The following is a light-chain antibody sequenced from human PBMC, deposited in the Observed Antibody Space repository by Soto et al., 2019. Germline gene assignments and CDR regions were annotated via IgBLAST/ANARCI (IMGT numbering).Light chain of an antibody. J-gene: IGKJ1*01. CDR1: QGISNY. Sequence: DIQMTQSPSSLSASVGDRVTITCRASQGISNYLAWYQQKPGQVPKLLIYAASTLQSGVPSRFSGSGSGTDFTLTISSLQPEDVATYYCQKCNSAPWTVGEGTTVEIK. CDR2: AAS. CDR3: QKCNSAPWT. V-gene: IGKV1-27*01.